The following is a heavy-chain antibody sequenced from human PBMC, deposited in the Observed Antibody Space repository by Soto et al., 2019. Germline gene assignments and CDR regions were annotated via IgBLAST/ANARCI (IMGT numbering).Heavy chain of an antibody. CDR1: GFTFSSYS. Sequence: EVQLVESGGGLVKPGGSLRLSCAASGFTFSSYSMNWVRQAPGKGLEWVSSISSSSSYIYYADSVKGRFTISRDNAKNSLYLKMNSLRAEDTAVYYCARESPHPICGMDVWGQGTTVTVSS. V-gene: IGHV3-21*01. CDR2: ISSSSSYI. CDR3: ARESPHPICGMDV. J-gene: IGHJ6*02.